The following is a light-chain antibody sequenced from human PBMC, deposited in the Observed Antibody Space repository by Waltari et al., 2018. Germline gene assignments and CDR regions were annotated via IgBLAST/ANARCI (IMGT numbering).Light chain of an antibody. CDR2: RND. CDR3: AAWDDSLDGGV. CDR1: YSNIGNNV. J-gene: IGLJ3*02. V-gene: IGLV1-44*01. Sequence: QSVLTQTPSASATPGQSVIISFFGIYSNIGNNVVTWYQQVPGTAPKLLIYRNDQRPSGVPVRFSGSKSGTSASLAISGLQSEDEAHYYCAAWDDSLDGGVFGGGTKVTV.